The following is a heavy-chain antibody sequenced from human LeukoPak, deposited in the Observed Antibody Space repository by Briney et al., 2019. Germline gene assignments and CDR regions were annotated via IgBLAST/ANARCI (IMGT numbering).Heavy chain of an antibody. J-gene: IGHJ4*02. CDR2: IIPIFGTA. D-gene: IGHD6-13*01. CDR3: ARVGIAAAGRPFDY. CDR1: GGTSSSYA. Sequence: ASVKVSCKASGGTSSSYAISWVRQAPGQGLEWMGGIIPIFGTANYAQKFQGRVTITTDESTSTVYMELSSLRSEDTAVYYCARVGIAAAGRPFDYWGQGTLVTVSS. V-gene: IGHV1-69*05.